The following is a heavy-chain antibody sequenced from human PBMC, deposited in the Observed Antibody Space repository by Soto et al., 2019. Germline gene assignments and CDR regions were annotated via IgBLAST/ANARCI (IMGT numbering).Heavy chain of an antibody. CDR1: GFTFSSYG. J-gene: IGHJ4*02. CDR3: AKDRAVAEGFDY. CDR2: ISYDGSNK. V-gene: IGHV3-30*18. Sequence: PGGSLRLSCAASGFTFSSYGMHWVRQAPGKGLEWVAVISYDGSNKYYADSVKGRFTISRDNSKNTLYLQMNSLRAEDTAVYYCAKDRAVAEGFDYSGRGTLVTVSS. D-gene: IGHD6-19*01.